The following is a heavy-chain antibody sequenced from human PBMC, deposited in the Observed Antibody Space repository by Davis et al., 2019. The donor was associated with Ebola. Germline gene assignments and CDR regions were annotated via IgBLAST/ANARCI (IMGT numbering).Heavy chain of an antibody. V-gene: IGHV1-8*01. CDR1: GYTFTSYD. CDR3: ARDLRQYGVAGVENY. CDR2: MNPNSGNT. J-gene: IGHJ4*02. Sequence: AASVKVSCKASGYTFTSYDINWVRQATGQGLEWMGWMNPNSGNTGYAQKFQGRVTMTRNTSISTVYMELSSLRSEDTAVYYCARDLRQYGVAGVENYWGQGTLVTVSS. D-gene: IGHD6-19*01.